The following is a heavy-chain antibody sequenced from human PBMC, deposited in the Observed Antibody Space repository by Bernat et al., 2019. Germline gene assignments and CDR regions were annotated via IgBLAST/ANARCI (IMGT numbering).Heavy chain of an antibody. CDR1: AGSISSNNYF. CDR3: ATPWRATYYYGSSGYYGWDAFDS. Sequence: QVQLQESGPGLVKPSETLSLTCTVSAGSISSNNYFWGWIREPPGKGLEWIGSGYSSGSTYYNPSLKGRVTISVDTSKNQFSLTLRSVTAADPAVYYCATPWRATYYYGSSGYYGWDAFDSWGQGTMVTVSS. J-gene: IGHJ3*02. D-gene: IGHD3-22*01. V-gene: IGHV4-39*01. CDR2: GYSSGST.